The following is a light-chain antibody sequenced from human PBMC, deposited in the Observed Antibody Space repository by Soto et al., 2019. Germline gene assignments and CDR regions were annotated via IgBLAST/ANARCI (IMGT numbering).Light chain of an antibody. CDR3: QQSYSTPLT. Sequence: IQLTQSPSSLSASMGDRVTITCRASQGIISYLNWYQQKPGKAPKLLIYAASSLQSGVPSRFSGSGSGTDFTLTISSLQPEDFATYYCQQSYSTPLTFGGGTKVDI. CDR2: AAS. V-gene: IGKV1-39*01. CDR1: QGIISY. J-gene: IGKJ4*01.